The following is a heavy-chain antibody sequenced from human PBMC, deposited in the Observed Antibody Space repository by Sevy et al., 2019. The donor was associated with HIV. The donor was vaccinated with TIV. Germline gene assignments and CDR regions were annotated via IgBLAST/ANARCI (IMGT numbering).Heavy chain of an antibody. Sequence: SQTRSLTCTVSGGSVSSGSYYWSWIRQPPGKGLEWIGYIYYSGSTNYNPSLKSRVTISVDTSKNQFSLKLSSVTAADTAVYYCARDRGRVGMDVWGQGTTVTVSS. CDR3: ARDRGRVGMDV. CDR2: IYYSGST. V-gene: IGHV4-61*01. D-gene: IGHD3-10*01. J-gene: IGHJ6*02. CDR1: GGSVSSGSYY.